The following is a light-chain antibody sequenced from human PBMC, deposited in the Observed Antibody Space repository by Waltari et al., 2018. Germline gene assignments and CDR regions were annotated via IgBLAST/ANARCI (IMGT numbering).Light chain of an antibody. V-gene: IGLV3-1*01. J-gene: IGLJ2*01. CDR3: QAWDSITAI. Sequence: SYELTQPPSVSVSPGQTANITCSGDILGDKYASWYQQKPGQSPVLTIYQNTERPSGIPERFSGSNSANTATLTISGTQAMDEAEYYCQAWDSITAIFGGGTKLTVL. CDR2: QNT. CDR1: ILGDKY.